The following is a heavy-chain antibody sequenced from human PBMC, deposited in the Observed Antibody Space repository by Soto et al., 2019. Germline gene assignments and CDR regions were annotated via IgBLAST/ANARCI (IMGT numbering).Heavy chain of an antibody. CDR3: ARARATIAAAAIFDC. V-gene: IGHV3-7*01. D-gene: IGHD6-13*01. CDR1: GFTFSTYW. Sequence: PGGSLRLSCAASGFTFSTYWMSWVRQAPGKVLEWVATIDHYGSEKHYVDSLKGRFTISRDNAKSSLHLQMNSLRAEDTAVYYCARARATIAAAAIFDCWGQGT. CDR2: IDHYGSEK. J-gene: IGHJ4*02.